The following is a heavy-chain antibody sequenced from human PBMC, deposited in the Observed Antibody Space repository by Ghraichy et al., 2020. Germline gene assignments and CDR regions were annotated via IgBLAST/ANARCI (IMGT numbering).Heavy chain of an antibody. D-gene: IGHD3-10*01. J-gene: IGHJ6*02. Sequence: SVKVSCKASGGTFSSYAISWVRQAPGQGLEWMGGIIPIFGTANYAQKFQGRVTITADESTSTAYMELSSLRSEDTAVYYCARDGEPYYYGSGRPKIKYYYYGMDVWVQGTTVTVSS. CDR2: IIPIFGTA. V-gene: IGHV1-69*13. CDR1: GGTFSSYA. CDR3: ARDGEPYYYGSGRPKIKYYYYGMDV.